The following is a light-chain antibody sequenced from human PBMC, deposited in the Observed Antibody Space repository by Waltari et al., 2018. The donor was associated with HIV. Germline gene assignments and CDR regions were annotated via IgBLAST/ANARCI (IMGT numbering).Light chain of an antibody. CDR1: QNMERY. Sequence: DIQVTQTQSSLPVSVGDRVNITCRASQNMERYLNWYQQKPGKVPKLLIYTISTLQSGVPSRFSGSASGTVFTLTIDSLQPEDFATYYCQQTYSRRTFGRGTKLQIK. CDR3: QQTYSRRT. J-gene: IGKJ2*01. CDR2: TIS. V-gene: IGKV1-39*01.